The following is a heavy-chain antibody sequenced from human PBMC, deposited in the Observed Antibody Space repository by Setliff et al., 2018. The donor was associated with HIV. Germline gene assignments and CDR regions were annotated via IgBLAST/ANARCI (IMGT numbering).Heavy chain of an antibody. J-gene: IGHJ4*01. V-gene: IGHV1-8*03. CDR2: IIPNSGNT. CDR3: ARGRGPSRFDY. CDR1: GYTFTGYF. Sequence: ASVKVSCKASGYTFTGYFIHWVRQAPGQGLEWMGRIIPNSGNTGYTQKFQGRVTITRNTSITTAYMELSSLRSEDTAIYYCARGRGPSRFDYWGQGTLVTVSS.